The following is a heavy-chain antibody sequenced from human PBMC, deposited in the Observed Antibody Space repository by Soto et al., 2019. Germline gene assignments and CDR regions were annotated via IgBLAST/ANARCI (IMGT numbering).Heavy chain of an antibody. V-gene: IGHV4-31*03. Sequence: QVQLQESGPGLVKPSQTLSLTCTVSGGSISSGGYYWSWIRQHPGKGLEWIGYIYYSGSTYYNPSLKRRVTISVVTFKARFTRQLSSVTAADTAVYYCAGYDAGSNWFDPWGQGTLVTVSS. CDR2: IYYSGST. D-gene: IGHD1-1*01. J-gene: IGHJ5*02. CDR3: AGYDAGSNWFDP. CDR1: GGSISSGGYY.